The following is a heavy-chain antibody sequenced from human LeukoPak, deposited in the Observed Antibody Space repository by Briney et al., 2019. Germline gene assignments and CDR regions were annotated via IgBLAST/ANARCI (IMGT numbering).Heavy chain of an antibody. J-gene: IGHJ6*04. Sequence: GGSLRLSCGASGITFSDYYMTWIRQAPGKGLEWVSHISTSGSSIYYADSVKGRFTISRDNAKNSLYLQMNSLRAEDTAVYYCAELGITMIGGVWGKGTTVTISS. D-gene: IGHD3-10*02. CDR2: ISTSGSSI. V-gene: IGHV3-11*04. CDR1: GITFSDYY. CDR3: AELGITMIGGV.